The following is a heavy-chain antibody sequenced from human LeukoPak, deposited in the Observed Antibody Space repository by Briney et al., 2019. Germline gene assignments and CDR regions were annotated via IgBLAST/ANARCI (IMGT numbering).Heavy chain of an antibody. Sequence: SETLSLTCTVSGGSISSSSYYWGWIRQPPGKGLEWIRSIYYSGSTYYNPSLKSRVTISVDTSKNQFSLKLSSVTAADTAVYYCARMGATKLFDYWGQGTLVTVSS. D-gene: IGHD1-26*01. CDR3: ARMGATKLFDY. J-gene: IGHJ4*02. CDR2: IYYSGST. CDR1: GGSISSSSYY. V-gene: IGHV4-39*07.